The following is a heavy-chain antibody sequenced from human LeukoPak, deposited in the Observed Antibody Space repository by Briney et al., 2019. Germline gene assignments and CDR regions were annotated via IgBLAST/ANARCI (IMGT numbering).Heavy chain of an antibody. D-gene: IGHD2-15*01. V-gene: IGHV1-2*02. J-gene: IGHJ5*02. CDR1: GYTLTSYD. CDR3: ARGPEVDWFDP. Sequence: ASVKVSCKASGYTLTSYDINWVRQAPGQGLEWMGWINPNSGGTNYAQKFQGRVTMTRDTSISTAYMELSRLRSDDTAVYYCARGPEVDWFDPWGQGTLVTVSS. CDR2: INPNSGGT.